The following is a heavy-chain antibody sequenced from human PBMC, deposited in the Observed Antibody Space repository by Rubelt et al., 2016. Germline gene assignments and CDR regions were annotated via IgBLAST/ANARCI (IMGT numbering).Heavy chain of an antibody. CDR1: GGTFSSYA. V-gene: IGHV1-69*04. J-gene: IGHJ5*02. Sequence: QVQLVQSGAEVKKPGSSVKVSCKASGGTFSSYAISWVRQAPGQGLEWMGRIIPILGIANYAQKFQGRVTITADKSTSTADMELSSRRSEDTAVYYCATGGDFGVVIPNWFDPWGQGTLVTVSS. CDR2: IIPILGIA. CDR3: ATGGDFGVVIPNWFDP. D-gene: IGHD3-3*01.